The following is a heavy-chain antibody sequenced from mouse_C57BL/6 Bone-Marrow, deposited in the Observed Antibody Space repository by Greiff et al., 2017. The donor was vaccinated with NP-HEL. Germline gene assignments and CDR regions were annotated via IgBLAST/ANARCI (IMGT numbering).Heavy chain of an antibody. J-gene: IGHJ1*03. D-gene: IGHD1-1*01. CDR1: GFSFNTYA. Sequence: EVKLVESGGGLVQPKGSLKLSCAASGFSFNTYAMNWVRQAPGKGLEWVARIRSKSNNYATYYADSVKDRFTISRDDSESMLYLQMNNLKTEDTAMYYCVREVGYWYFDVWGTGTTVTVSS. CDR3: VREVGYWYFDV. V-gene: IGHV10-1*01. CDR2: IRSKSNNYAT.